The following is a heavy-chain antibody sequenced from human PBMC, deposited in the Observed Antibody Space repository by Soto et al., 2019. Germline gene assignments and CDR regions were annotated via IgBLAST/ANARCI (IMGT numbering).Heavy chain of an antibody. CDR3: ARAQSWEGGWFDP. J-gene: IGHJ5*02. CDR1: GYTFTSYG. Sequence: QVQLVQSGAEVKKPGASVKVSCKASGYTFTSYGISWVRQAPGQGLEWMGWISAYKGNTNYAQKLQGRVTMTTDTSTSTADMELRSLRCDDTAVDYCARAQSWEGGWFDPWGQGTLVTVSS. D-gene: IGHD1-26*01. CDR2: ISAYKGNT. V-gene: IGHV1-18*01.